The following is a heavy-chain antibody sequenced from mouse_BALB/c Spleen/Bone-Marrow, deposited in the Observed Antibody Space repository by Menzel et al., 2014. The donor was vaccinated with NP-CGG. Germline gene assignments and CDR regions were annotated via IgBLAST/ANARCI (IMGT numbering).Heavy chain of an antibody. J-gene: IGHJ2*01. CDR2: IHPNSGNT. V-gene: IGHV1S130*01. D-gene: IGHD4-1*01. Sequence: VKLQESGSVLVRPGASVKLSCKASGYTFTSSWMHWAKQRPGLGLEWIGEIHPNSGNTNYNEKFKGKATLTVDTSSSTAYVDLSSLTSEDSAVYYCARELGRGYYFDYWGQGTTLTVSS. CDR1: GYTFTSSW. CDR3: ARELGRGYYFDY.